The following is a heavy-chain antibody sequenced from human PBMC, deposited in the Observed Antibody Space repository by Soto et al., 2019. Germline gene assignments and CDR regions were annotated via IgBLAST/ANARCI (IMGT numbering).Heavy chain of an antibody. CDR3: ARDSATMIVVVINDYYYGMDV. CDR2: IIPIFGTA. D-gene: IGHD3-22*01. J-gene: IGHJ6*02. Sequence: SVKVSCKASGGTFSSYAISWLRQAPGQGLEWMGGIIPIFGTANYAQKFQGRVTITADESTSTAYMELSSLRSEDTAVYYCARDSATMIVVVINDYYYGMDVWGQGTTVTVSS. CDR1: GGTFSSYA. V-gene: IGHV1-69*13.